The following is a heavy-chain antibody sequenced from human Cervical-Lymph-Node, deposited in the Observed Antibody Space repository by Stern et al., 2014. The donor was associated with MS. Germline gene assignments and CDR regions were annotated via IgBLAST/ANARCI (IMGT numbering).Heavy chain of an antibody. Sequence: EVQLVESGGGVIQPGGSLRLSCTASGFTVSRDSMTWVRQAPGKGLEWVSLITNVGSPFYTASVKGRFTISRDDSKNSVYLHMTSLRAEDTAMYYCARDTSSPERSDWWGQGTLVTVSS. D-gene: IGHD1-1*01. CDR2: ITNVGSP. J-gene: IGHJ4*02. V-gene: IGHV3-53*01. CDR1: GFTVSRDS. CDR3: ARDTSSPERSDW.